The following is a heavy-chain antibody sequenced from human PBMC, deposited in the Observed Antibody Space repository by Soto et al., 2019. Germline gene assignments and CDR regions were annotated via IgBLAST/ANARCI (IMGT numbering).Heavy chain of an antibody. CDR3: ASDVYYDFWSGYYTYY. V-gene: IGHV4-39*01. CDR2: IYYSGST. CDR1: GGSISSSSYY. J-gene: IGHJ4*02. Sequence: SETLSLTCTVSGGSISSSSYYWGWIRQPPGKGLEWIGSIYYSGSTYYNPSLKSRVTISVDTSKNQFSLKLSSVTAADTAVYYCASDVYYDFWSGYYTYYWGQGTLVTVSS. D-gene: IGHD3-3*01.